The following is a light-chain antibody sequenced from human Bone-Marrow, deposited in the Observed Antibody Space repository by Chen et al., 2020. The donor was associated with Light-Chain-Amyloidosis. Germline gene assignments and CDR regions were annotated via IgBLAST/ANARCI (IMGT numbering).Light chain of an antibody. Sequence: QSALTQPASVSGSPGQSITISCTGTSSDGGSYNLVSWYQQHPGKAPKLVIYEVSKRPPGVSNRFSGSKSGNTAYLTISGLQAEDEADYYCCSYAGSSTFLYVFGPGTKVTVL. CDR2: EVS. CDR1: SSDGGSYNL. CDR3: CSYAGSSTFLYV. V-gene: IGLV2-23*02. J-gene: IGLJ1*01.